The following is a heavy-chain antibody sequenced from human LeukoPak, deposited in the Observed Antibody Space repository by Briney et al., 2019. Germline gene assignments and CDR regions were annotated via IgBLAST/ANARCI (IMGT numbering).Heavy chain of an antibody. CDR1: GFTFDDYA. CDR2: ISWNSGSI. J-gene: IGHJ4*02. Sequence: GGSLRRSCVASGFTFDDYAMHWVRQAPGKGLEWVSGISWNSGSIGYADSGKGRFTISRDNAKNSLYLQMNSLRAEDMALYYCARSVEMATRIDYWGQGTLVTVSS. V-gene: IGHV3-9*03. D-gene: IGHD5-24*01. CDR3: ARSVEMATRIDY.